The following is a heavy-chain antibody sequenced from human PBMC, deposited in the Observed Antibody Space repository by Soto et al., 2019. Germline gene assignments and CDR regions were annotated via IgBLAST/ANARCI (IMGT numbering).Heavy chain of an antibody. CDR3: ARIGIAAVNDY. D-gene: IGHD6-13*01. Sequence: SETLSLTCAVSGDSINSSQWWDWVRQPPGKGLEWIGQISHSGSTNYNPSLTSRVTISVDTSKNQFSLKLSSVTAADTAVYYCARIGIAAVNDYWGQGTLVTVSS. CDR1: GDSINSSQW. J-gene: IGHJ4*02. CDR2: ISHSGST. V-gene: IGHV4-4*02.